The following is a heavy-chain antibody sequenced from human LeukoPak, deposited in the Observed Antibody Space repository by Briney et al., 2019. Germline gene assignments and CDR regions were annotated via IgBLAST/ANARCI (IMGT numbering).Heavy chain of an antibody. CDR1: GFTFSRYG. CDR2: IRYDGINK. Sequence: GGSLRLSCAASGFTFSRYGMHWVRQAPGKGLEWVAFIRYDGINKYYADSVKGRFTISRDNSKNTLYLQMNSLRAEDTALYYCAKGRSGSYSPTWDYWGQGTLVTVSS. V-gene: IGHV3-30*02. J-gene: IGHJ4*02. D-gene: IGHD1-26*01. CDR3: AKGRSGSYSPTWDY.